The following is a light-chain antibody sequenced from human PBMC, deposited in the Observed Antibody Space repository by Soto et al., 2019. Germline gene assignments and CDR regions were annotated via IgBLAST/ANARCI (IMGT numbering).Light chain of an antibody. CDR2: EVN. J-gene: IGLJ2*01. CDR3: SSFGSSKV. V-gene: IGLV2-8*01. CDR1: SSDVGAYNY. Sequence: QSALTQPPSASGSPGQSVTVSCTGSSSDVGAYNYVSWYQQHPGKAPKLIIYEVNKRPSGVPARFSGSKSGNTASLTVSGLRAEDEADYHCSSFGSSKVFGGGTKLTVL.